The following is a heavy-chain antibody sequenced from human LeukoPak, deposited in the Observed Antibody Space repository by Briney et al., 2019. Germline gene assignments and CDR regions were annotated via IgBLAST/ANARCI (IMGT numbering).Heavy chain of an antibody. J-gene: IGHJ3*02. CDR2: ISAYNGNT. Sequence: ASVKVSCKASGYTFTSYGISWVRQAPGQGLEWMGWISAYNGNTNYAQKLQGRVTMTTDTSTSTAYMELRSLRSDDTAVYYCARSYQGRLTGTFDIWGQGTMVTVSS. V-gene: IGHV1-18*01. CDR1: GYTFTSYG. D-gene: IGHD1-26*01. CDR3: ARSYQGRLTGTFDI.